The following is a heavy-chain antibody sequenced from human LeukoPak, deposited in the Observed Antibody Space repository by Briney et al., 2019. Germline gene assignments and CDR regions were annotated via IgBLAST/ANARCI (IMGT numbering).Heavy chain of an antibody. D-gene: IGHD2-21*02. Sequence: GGSLRLSCAASGFTFSSYRMLWAPQAPGKGLEWLSYFSSSSSYIFYADSVKGRFPIPRDNHKNSLYLKMQSLRAEDTAVYYCASGVVVVTDTLNDYWGQGTLVTVSS. CDR2: FSSSSSYI. J-gene: IGHJ4*02. CDR1: GFTFSSYR. V-gene: IGHV3-21*01. CDR3: ASGVVVVTDTLNDY.